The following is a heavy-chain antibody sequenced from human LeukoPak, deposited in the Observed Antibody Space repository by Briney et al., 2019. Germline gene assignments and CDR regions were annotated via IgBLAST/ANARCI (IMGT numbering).Heavy chain of an antibody. J-gene: IGHJ1*01. V-gene: IGHV3-30*04. CDR1: MFTFSSHP. D-gene: IGHD1-26*01. Sequence: GGSLRLSCVASMFTFSSHPMHWVRQAPGGGLEWVAVISYDGSKKYYADSVKGRFTISRDNSKNTVFLQMNSLRAEDTAVYYCARDVGTFPRYFQHWGQGTLVTISS. CDR3: ARDVGTFPRYFQH. CDR2: ISYDGSKK.